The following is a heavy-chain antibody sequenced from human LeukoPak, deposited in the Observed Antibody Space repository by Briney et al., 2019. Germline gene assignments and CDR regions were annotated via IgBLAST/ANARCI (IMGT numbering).Heavy chain of an antibody. CDR2: ISWNSRTI. J-gene: IGHJ4*02. Sequence: GGSLRLSFAASGFTFDDYAMHWVRQAPGKGLEWVSGISWNSRTIGYVDSVKGRFTISRDNAKNSLYLQMNSLRAEDTALYYCAEDEHGNYGTIDYWGQGTLVTVSS. CDR3: AEDEHGNYGTIDY. D-gene: IGHD4-17*01. CDR1: GFTFDDYA. V-gene: IGHV3-9*01.